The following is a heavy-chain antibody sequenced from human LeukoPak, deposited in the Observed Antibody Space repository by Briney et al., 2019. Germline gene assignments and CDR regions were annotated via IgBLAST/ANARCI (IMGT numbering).Heavy chain of an antibody. J-gene: IGHJ4*02. CDR3: ARTELDLYYFDY. CDR2: IKQDGSTK. Sequence: PGGSLRLSCAASGFTFTNSWMAWVRQAPGKGLEWVANIKQDGSTKHYADSLKGRFTISRDNPKNSLYLQMNSLRADDTAVYYCARTELDLYYFDYWGQGTLVTVSS. V-gene: IGHV3-7*03. CDR1: GFTFTNSW. D-gene: IGHD1-7*01.